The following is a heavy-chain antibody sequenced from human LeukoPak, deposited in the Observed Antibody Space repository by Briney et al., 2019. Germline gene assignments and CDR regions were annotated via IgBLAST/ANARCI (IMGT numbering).Heavy chain of an antibody. Sequence: GGSLRLSCAASGFPFSSHGMSWVRQAPGKGLEWVSGIIGGGGSTYYADSVKGRFTISRDNSRNTLFLQMNSLRAEDTAVYYCAHGAMYQLDYWGQGTLVTVSS. CDR2: IIGGGGST. J-gene: IGHJ4*02. CDR3: AHGAMYQLDY. CDR1: GFPFSSHG. V-gene: IGHV3-23*01. D-gene: IGHD2-2*01.